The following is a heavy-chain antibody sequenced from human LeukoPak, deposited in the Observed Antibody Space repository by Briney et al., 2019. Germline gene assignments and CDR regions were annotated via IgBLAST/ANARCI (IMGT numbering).Heavy chain of an antibody. CDR3: ARGPVPSTHY. V-gene: IGHV4-34*01. J-gene: IGHJ4*02. CDR2: INHSGST. Sequence: KPSETLSLTCAVYGGSFSGYYWSWIRQPPGKGLEWIGEINHSGSTNYNPSLKSRVTISVDTSKNQFSLKLSSVTAADTAVYYCARGPVPSTHYWGQGTLVTVSS. CDR1: GGSFSGYY.